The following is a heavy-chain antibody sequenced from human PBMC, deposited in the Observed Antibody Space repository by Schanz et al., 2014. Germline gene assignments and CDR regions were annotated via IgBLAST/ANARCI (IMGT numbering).Heavy chain of an antibody. Sequence: EVQLLESGGGLVQPGGSLRLSCLASGFAFSSYGMHWLRQAPGKGLEWVSVIGVDGTTTSSAASVKGRFTISRDNSRNTLYLQMNSLRPEDTAVYYCAKYRGYYRVSGSYRELEYWGQGTLVTGSS. CDR2: IGVDGTTT. CDR1: GFAFSSYG. J-gene: IGHJ4*02. CDR3: AKYRGYYRVSGSYRELEY. D-gene: IGHD3-10*01. V-gene: IGHV3-23*01.